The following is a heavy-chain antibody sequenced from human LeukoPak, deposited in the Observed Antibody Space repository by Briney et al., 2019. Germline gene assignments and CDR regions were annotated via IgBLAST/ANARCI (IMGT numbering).Heavy chain of an antibody. Sequence: PGGSLRLSCAASGFTFSSYCIHWVRQLPGKGLEWVAFVRYDGSNKYYADSVKGRFTISRDNSKNTLSLQMKSLRAEDTAVYYCAKDRQYYDSSGSVDYWCQGTLVTVSS. CDR3: AKDRQYYDSSGSVDY. CDR1: GFTFSSYC. J-gene: IGHJ4*02. CDR2: VRYDGSNK. V-gene: IGHV3-30*02. D-gene: IGHD3-22*01.